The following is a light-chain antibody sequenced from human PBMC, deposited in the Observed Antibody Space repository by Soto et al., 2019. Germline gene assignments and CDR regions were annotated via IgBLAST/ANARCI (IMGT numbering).Light chain of an antibody. Sequence: QYALTQPRSVSGSPGQSVTISCTGTSSDVGGYNYVSWYQQHPGKAPKLMIYDVSKRPSGVPDRFSGSKSGNTASLTISGLQAEDEAEYYCCSYAGSYTFVFGTGTKLTVL. J-gene: IGLJ1*01. CDR3: CSYAGSYTFV. V-gene: IGLV2-11*01. CDR1: SSDVGGYNY. CDR2: DVS.